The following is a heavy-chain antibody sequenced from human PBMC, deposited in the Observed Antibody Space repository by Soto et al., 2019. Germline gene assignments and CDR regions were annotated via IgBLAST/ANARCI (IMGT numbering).Heavy chain of an antibody. Sequence: EVQLVESGGDLVQRGGSLRLSCVASGFTFSVYSISWVRQAPGKGLAWYSYITSDTKTIKYADSVKGRVTISRDNAKNSVYLQMNRLRDEDTAVYYCARSVEGHFDYWGQGTVVTVSS. CDR2: ITSDTKTI. V-gene: IGHV3-48*02. CDR1: GFTFSVYS. CDR3: ARSVEGHFDY. J-gene: IGHJ4*02. D-gene: IGHD1-1*01.